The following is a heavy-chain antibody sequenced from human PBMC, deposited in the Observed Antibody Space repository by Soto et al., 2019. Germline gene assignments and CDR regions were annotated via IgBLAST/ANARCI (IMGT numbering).Heavy chain of an antibody. CDR2: ISSSSSYI. D-gene: IGHD3-3*01. CDR3: ARGRITIFGVVISNAFDI. CDR1: GFTFSSYS. Sequence: GESLKISCAASGFTFSSYSMNWVRQAPGKGLEWVSSISSSSSYIYYADSVKGRFTISRDNAKNSLYLQMNSLRAEDTAVYYCARGRITIFGVVISNAFDIWGQGTMVTVSS. V-gene: IGHV3-21*01. J-gene: IGHJ3*02.